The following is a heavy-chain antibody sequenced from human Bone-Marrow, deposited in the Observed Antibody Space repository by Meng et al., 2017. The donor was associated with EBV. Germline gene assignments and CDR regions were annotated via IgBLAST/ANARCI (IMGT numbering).Heavy chain of an antibody. J-gene: IGHJ4*02. D-gene: IGHD2-8*01. Sequence: LRLDGAGLVRTSVSLPLNCAVYCGAFSGYFWVWIREAPVKWLEWIGEIHHNGCTIYIPSLKSRVTRSVHRSKNQCSLKMSSETTAETAVYYCSRSSLEGCFDYWCQGTLVTVSS. CDR3: SRSSLEGCFDY. V-gene: IGHV4-34*01. CDR2: IHHNGCT. CDR1: CGAFSGYF.